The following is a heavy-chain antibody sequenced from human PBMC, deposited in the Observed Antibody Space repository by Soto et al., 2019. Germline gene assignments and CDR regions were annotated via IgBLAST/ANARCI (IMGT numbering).Heavy chain of an antibody. J-gene: IGHJ3*02. CDR2: ISWNSGSI. CDR1: GFTFDDYA. V-gene: IGHV3-9*01. CDR3: AKDIRYSGSYYSAFDI. D-gene: IGHD1-26*01. Sequence: GGSLRLSCAASGFTFDDYAMHWVRQAPGKGLEWVSGISWNSGSIGYADSVKGRFTISRDNAKNSLYLQMNSLRAEDTALYYCAKDIRYSGSYYSAFDIWGQGTMVTVSS.